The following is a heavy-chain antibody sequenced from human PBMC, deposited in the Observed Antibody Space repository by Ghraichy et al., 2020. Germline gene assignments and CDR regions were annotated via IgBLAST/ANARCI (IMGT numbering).Heavy chain of an antibody. Sequence: GGSLRLSCAASGFTSSSYAMSWVRQAPGKGLEWVSGISGSGGSTYYADSVKGRFTISRDNSKNTLYLQMNSLRAEDTAVYYCAKDPYDSSGYYLGWFDPWGQGTLVTVSS. CDR1: GFTSSSYA. D-gene: IGHD3-22*01. CDR2: ISGSGGST. CDR3: AKDPYDSSGYYLGWFDP. J-gene: IGHJ5*02. V-gene: IGHV3-23*01.